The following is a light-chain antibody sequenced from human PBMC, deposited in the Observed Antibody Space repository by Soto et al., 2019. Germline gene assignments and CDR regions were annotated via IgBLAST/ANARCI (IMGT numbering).Light chain of an antibody. J-gene: IGLJ1*01. CDR1: SSDVGSYNL. V-gene: IGLV2-23*02. CDR3: CSYAGSDTYV. CDR2: EVS. Sequence: QSVLTQPASVSGSPGQSITISCTGTSSDVGSYNLVSWYQQRPGKAPKLMIYEVSKRPSGVSNRFSGSKSGNTASLTISGLQTEDEADYYCCSYAGSDTYVFGTGTKLPS.